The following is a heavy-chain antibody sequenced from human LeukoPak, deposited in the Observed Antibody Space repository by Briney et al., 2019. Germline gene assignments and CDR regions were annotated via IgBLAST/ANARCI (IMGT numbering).Heavy chain of an antibody. D-gene: IGHD3-16*01. CDR2: IYYSGST. Sequence: SETLSLTCTVSDGSISSSSYYWGWIRQPPGKGLEWIGTIYYSGSTYYNPSFKSRVTISVDTSKNQFSLKLSSVTAADTAVYYCARASGGWFDPWGQGTLVTVSS. CDR3: ARASGGWFDP. CDR1: DGSISSSSYY. V-gene: IGHV4-39*07. J-gene: IGHJ5*02.